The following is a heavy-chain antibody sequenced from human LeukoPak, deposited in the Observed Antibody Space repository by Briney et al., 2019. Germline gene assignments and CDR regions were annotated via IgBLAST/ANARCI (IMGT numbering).Heavy chain of an antibody. J-gene: IGHJ3*02. V-gene: IGHV7-4-1*02. CDR3: ARDPGYYYDSSGYYYVDAFDI. CDR1: GYTFTSYA. Sequence: ASVKVSCKASGYTFTSYAMNWVRQAPGQGLEWMGWINTNTGNPTYAQGFTGRFVFSLDTSVSTAYLQISSLKAEDTAVYYCARDPGYYYDSSGYYYVDAFDIWGQGTMVTVSS. CDR2: INTNTGNP. D-gene: IGHD3-22*01.